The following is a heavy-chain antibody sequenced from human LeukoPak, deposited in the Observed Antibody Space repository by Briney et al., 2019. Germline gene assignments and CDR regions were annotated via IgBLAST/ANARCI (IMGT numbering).Heavy chain of an antibody. CDR1: GGSISSYY. CDR3: ARHVRGSVVFGVVTSYYFDY. Sequence: PSETLSLTCTVSGGSISSYYWGWIRQPPGKGLEWIGSIYYSGSTYYNPSLKSRVTISVDTSKNQFSLKLSSVTAADTAVYYCARHVRGSVVFGVVTSYYFDYWGQGTLVTVSS. J-gene: IGHJ4*02. D-gene: IGHD3-3*01. CDR2: IYYSGST. V-gene: IGHV4-39*01.